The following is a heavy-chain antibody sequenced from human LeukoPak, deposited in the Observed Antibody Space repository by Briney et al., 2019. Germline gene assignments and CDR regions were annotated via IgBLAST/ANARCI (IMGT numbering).Heavy chain of an antibody. CDR1: GYTFTNYG. Sequence: ASMKVSCKASGYTFTNYGISWVRQAPGQGLEWMGWISAYNGNTNYAQKLQGRVTMTTDTSTSTAYMELRSLRSDDTAVYYCARDDSSSWYGTRYYYGMDVWGQGTTVTVSS. V-gene: IGHV1-18*01. D-gene: IGHD6-13*01. J-gene: IGHJ6*02. CDR2: ISAYNGNT. CDR3: ARDDSSSWYGTRYYYGMDV.